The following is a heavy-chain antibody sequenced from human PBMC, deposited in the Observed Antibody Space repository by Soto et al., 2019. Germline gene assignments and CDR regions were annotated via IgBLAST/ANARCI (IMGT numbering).Heavy chain of an antibody. CDR1: GGSISSGGYY. J-gene: IGHJ3*02. CDR2: IYYSGST. Sequence: PSETLSLTCTVSGGSISSGGYYWSWIRQHPGKGLEWIRYIYYSGSTYYNPSLKSRVTISVDTSKNQFSLKLSSVTAADTAVYYCARECKRYYDSSGRRADAFDIWGQGTMVTVSS. D-gene: IGHD3-22*01. CDR3: ARECKRYYDSSGRRADAFDI. V-gene: IGHV4-31*03.